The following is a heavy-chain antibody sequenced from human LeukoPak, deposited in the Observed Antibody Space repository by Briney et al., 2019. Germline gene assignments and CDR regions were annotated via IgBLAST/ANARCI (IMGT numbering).Heavy chain of an antibody. Sequence: GGSLRLSCAASGFTFSSYAMSWVRQAPGKGLEWVSAISGSGGSTYYADSVKGRFTISRDNSKNTLYLQMNSLRAEDTAVYYCARTKVNCSSTSCAQRNYYYGMDVWGQGTTVTVSS. CDR2: ISGSGGST. CDR1: GFTFSSYA. CDR3: ARTKVNCSSTSCAQRNYYYGMDV. D-gene: IGHD2-2*01. V-gene: IGHV3-23*01. J-gene: IGHJ6*02.